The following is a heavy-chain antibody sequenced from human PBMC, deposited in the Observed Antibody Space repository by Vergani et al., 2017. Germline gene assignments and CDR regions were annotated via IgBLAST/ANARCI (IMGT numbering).Heavy chain of an antibody. D-gene: IGHD1-26*01. V-gene: IGHV3-30*18. J-gene: IGHJ5*02. Sequence: VQLLESGGGLVQPGGSLRLSCAASGFTFSSYAMSWVRQAPGKGLEWVAVISYDGSNKYYADSVKGRFTISRDNSKNTLYLQMNSLRAEDTAVYYCAKDLNGVGNWFDPWGQGTLVTVSA. CDR1: GFTFSSYA. CDR2: ISYDGSNK. CDR3: AKDLNGVGNWFDP.